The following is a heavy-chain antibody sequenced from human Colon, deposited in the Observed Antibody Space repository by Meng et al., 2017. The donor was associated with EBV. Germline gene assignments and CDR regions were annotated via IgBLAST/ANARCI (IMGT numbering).Heavy chain of an antibody. J-gene: IGHJ2*01. Sequence: LVQSGSDFRRPGASVQGSCKASGYTFTNYAINWVRQAPGQGLEWMGWVNTHTGNPTYGQGFTGRFVLSSDTSVSTANLQISSLKAEDTAVYYCARGGPYPDSSGFRWYFDLWGRGTLVTVSS. CDR2: VNTHTGNP. CDR1: GYTFTNYA. V-gene: IGHV7-4-1*02. D-gene: IGHD3-22*01. CDR3: ARGGPYPDSSGFRWYFDL.